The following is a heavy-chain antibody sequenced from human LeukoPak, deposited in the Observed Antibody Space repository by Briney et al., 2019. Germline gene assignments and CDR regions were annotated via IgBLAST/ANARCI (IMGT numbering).Heavy chain of an antibody. D-gene: IGHD2-15*01. CDR1: GGTFISYA. CDR2: IIPIFGTA. V-gene: IGHV1-69*05. J-gene: IGHJ6*03. Sequence: ASVKVSCQASGGTFISYAISWVRQAPGQGLEWMGGIIPIFGTANYAQKFQGRVTITTDESTSTAYMELSSLRSEDTAVYYCARGSSVVAATPGYYYYMDVWGKGTTVTVSS. CDR3: ARGSSVVAATPGYYYYMDV.